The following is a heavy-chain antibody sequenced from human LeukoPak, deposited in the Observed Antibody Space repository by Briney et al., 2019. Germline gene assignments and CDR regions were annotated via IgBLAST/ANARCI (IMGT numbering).Heavy chain of an antibody. Sequence: SETLSLTCTVSGGSISSSSYYWGWIRQPPGKGLEYIGSIYYSGSTYYNPSLKSRVIISVDTSKNQLSLKLSSVTAADTAVYYCARRGGYCSGVSCLSWFDPWGQGTLVTVSS. D-gene: IGHD2-15*01. V-gene: IGHV4-39*01. CDR3: ARRGGYCSGVSCLSWFDP. CDR2: IYYSGST. J-gene: IGHJ5*02. CDR1: GGSISSSSYY.